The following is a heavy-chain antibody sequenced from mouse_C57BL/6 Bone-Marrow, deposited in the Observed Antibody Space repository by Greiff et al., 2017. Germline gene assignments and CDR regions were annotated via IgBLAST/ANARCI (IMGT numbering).Heavy chain of an antibody. Sequence: EVQLQQPGPELVKPGASVKISCKASGYSFTDYNMHWVKQSTGKCLEWIGVIHPNDGNTSYNQKFKGKATLTVDQSSSTAYMQLNSLTSEDSAVYYCAREELGSSYCFDYWGQGTTLTVSS. V-gene: IGHV1-39*01. CDR3: AREELGSSYCFDY. J-gene: IGHJ2*01. CDR1: GYSFTDYN. CDR2: IHPNDGNT. D-gene: IGHD1-1*01.